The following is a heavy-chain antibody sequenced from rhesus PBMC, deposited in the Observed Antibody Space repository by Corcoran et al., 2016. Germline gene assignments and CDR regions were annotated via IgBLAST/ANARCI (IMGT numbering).Heavy chain of an antibody. CDR1: GFTFSDYG. CDR2: INRGGDST. V-gene: IGHV3S5*01. J-gene: IGHJ4*01. D-gene: IGHD1-26*01. Sequence: EVQLVDTGGGLVQPGGSLKLSCAASGFTFSDYGMHWVRQAQGKGPNWVSVINRGGDSTFYADSRRGRFPISRDNSKNTLSLQMNSLRPEDTAVYYCATGVSGTTGPFDYWGQGVLVTVSS. CDR3: ATGVSGTTGPFDY.